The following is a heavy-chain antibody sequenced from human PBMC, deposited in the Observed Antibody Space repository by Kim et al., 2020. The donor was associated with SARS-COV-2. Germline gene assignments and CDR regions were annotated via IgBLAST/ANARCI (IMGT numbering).Heavy chain of an antibody. CDR2: IYYSGTT. Sequence: ETLSLTCTVSGGSITSSSYYWGWIRQPPGKGLEWIGSIYYSGTTYYNPSLKSRVTISVDTSTNQFSLKLSSVTAADTAVYYCAREERYSSSEGDYWGQGTLVTVSS. V-gene: IGHV4-39*07. CDR3: AREERYSSSEGDY. D-gene: IGHD6-13*01. CDR1: GGSITSSSYY. J-gene: IGHJ4*02.